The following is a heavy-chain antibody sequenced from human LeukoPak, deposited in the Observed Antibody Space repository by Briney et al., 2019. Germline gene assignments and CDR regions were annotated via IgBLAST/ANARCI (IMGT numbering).Heavy chain of an antibody. Sequence: AGGSLRLPCAASGFSFSSYEMNWVRQAPGKGLEWVSHISSSGSFIHYADSVKGRFTISRDNAKNSLYLQVISLRAADTAVYYCAKDAGGPNASDIWGQGTMVTGSS. CDR2: ISSSGSFI. CDR1: GFSFSSYE. CDR3: AKDAGGPNASDI. V-gene: IGHV3-48*03. J-gene: IGHJ3*02. D-gene: IGHD3-16*01.